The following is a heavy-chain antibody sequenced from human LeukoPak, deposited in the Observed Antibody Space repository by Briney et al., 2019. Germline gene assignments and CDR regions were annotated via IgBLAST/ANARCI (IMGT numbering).Heavy chain of an antibody. D-gene: IGHD3-3*01. V-gene: IGHV3-21*01. J-gene: IGHJ4*02. CDR1: GFTFSSYS. Sequence: GGSLRLSCAASGFTFSSYSMNWVRQAPGKGLEWVSSISSSSSYIYYADSVEGRFTISRDNAKNSLYLQMNSLRAEDTAVYYCARAGITIFGVVNDWGQGTLVTVSS. CDR2: ISSSSSYI. CDR3: ARAGITIFGVVND.